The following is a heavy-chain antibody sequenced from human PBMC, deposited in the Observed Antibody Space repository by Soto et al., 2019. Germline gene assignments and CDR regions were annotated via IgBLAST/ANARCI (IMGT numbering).Heavy chain of an antibody. Sequence: QVQLVESGGGVVQPGRSLRLSCAASGFTFSSYAMHWVRQAPGKGLEWVAVISYDGSNTYYADSVKGRFTISRDNSKNARYLQMNSLRAEDTAMYYCARGDFWSGLDYWGQGTLVTVSS. V-gene: IGHV3-30-3*01. CDR1: GFTFSSYA. J-gene: IGHJ4*02. CDR3: ARGDFWSGLDY. D-gene: IGHD3-3*01. CDR2: ISYDGSNT.